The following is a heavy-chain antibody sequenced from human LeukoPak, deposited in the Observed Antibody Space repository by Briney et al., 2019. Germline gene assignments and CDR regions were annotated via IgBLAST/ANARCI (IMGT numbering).Heavy chain of an antibody. CDR2: INWNSGNT. D-gene: IGHD2-2*01. CDR3: ARAKACSSTTCPSDI. J-gene: IGHJ3*02. CDR1: GFTFHDYG. V-gene: IGHV3-20*04. Sequence: GGSVRLSCAASGFTFHDYGMSWVRQVPGKGLEWVSGINWNSGNTGYADSVKGRFTISRDNAKNSLYLQMNDLRAEDTALYYCARAKACSSTTCPSDIWGLGTMVTVSS.